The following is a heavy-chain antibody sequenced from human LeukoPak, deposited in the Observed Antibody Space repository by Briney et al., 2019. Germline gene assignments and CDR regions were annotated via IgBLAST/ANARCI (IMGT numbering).Heavy chain of an antibody. V-gene: IGHV3-30*02. CDR1: GFTFSSYG. CDR2: IWYDGNNK. CDR3: AKGVDYCSGGSCPADY. Sequence: GGSLRLSCAASGFTFSSYGMHWVRQAPGKGLEWVAVIWYDGNNKYYADSVKGRFTISRDNSKNTLFLQMNSLRAEDTAVYYCAKGVDYCSGGSCPADYWGPGTLVTVSS. D-gene: IGHD2-15*01. J-gene: IGHJ4*02.